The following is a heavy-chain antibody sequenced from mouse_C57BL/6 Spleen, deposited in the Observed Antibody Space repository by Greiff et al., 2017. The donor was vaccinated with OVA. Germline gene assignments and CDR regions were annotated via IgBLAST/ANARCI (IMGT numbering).Heavy chain of an antibody. Sequence: VQLKQPGAELVKPGASVKMSCKASGYTFTSYWITWVKQRPGQGLEWIGDIYPGSGSTNYNEKFKSKATLTVDTSSSTAYMQLSSLTSEDSAVYYCARGANSNYAMDYWGQGTAGTVSS. V-gene: IGHV1-55*01. J-gene: IGHJ4*01. CDR1: GYTFTSYW. D-gene: IGHD2-5*01. CDR2: IYPGSGST. CDR3: ARGANSNYAMDY.